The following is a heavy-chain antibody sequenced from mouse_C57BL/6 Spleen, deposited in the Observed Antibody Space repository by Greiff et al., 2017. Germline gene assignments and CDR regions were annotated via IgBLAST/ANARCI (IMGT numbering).Heavy chain of an antibody. V-gene: IGHV3-6*01. CDR3: ARDSPNAMDY. CDR1: GYSITSGYY. CDR2: ISYDGSN. J-gene: IGHJ4*01. D-gene: IGHD6-1*01. Sequence: EVKLLESGPGLVKPSQSLSLTCSVTGYSITSGYYWNWIRQFPGNKLEWMGYISYDGSNNYNPSLKNRISITRDTSKNQFFLKLNSVTTEDTATYYCARDSPNAMDYWGQGTSVTVSS.